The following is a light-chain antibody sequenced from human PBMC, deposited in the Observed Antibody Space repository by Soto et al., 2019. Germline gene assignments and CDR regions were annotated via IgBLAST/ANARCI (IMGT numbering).Light chain of an antibody. V-gene: IGLV2-8*01. CDR2: EVN. CDR1: SSDVGGYNY. J-gene: IGLJ1*01. Sequence: QSALTQPPSASGSPGQSVAISCTGTSSDVGGYNYVSWYQQHPGKAPKLMIYEVNKRPSGVPDRFSGSKSGNTASLTVSGLQGGEGANYSSSSYAGSRNVFGTGTKLPAL. CDR3: SSYAGSRNV.